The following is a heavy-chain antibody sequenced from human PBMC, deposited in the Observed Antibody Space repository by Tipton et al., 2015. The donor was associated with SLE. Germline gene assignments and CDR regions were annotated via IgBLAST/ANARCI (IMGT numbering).Heavy chain of an antibody. D-gene: IGHD4-11*01. CDR1: GFTFSSYA. V-gene: IGHV3-23*01. CDR2: ISGSGGST. J-gene: IGHJ3*02. CDR3: AYDYDYSNYPGAFDI. Sequence: GSLRLSCAASGFTFSSYAMSWVRQAPGKGLEWVSAISGSGGSTYYADSVKGRFTISRDNSKNTLYLQMNSLRAEDTAVYYCAYDYDYSNYPGAFDIWGQGTMVTVSS.